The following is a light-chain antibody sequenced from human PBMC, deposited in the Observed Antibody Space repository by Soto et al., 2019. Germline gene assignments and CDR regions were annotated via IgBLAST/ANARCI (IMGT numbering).Light chain of an antibody. Sequence: EIVLTQSPATLSLSPGERATLSCRASQSVSSYLAWYQQKPGQAPRLLIYDASNRATGIPARFSGSGSGTDFTLTISSLEPADFAIYYCQQRINWPPVTFGGGTKVEIK. J-gene: IGKJ4*01. CDR3: QQRINWPPVT. CDR2: DAS. V-gene: IGKV3-11*01. CDR1: QSVSSY.